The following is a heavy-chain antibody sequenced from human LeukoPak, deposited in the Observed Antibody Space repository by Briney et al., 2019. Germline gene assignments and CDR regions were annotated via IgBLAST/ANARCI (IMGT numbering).Heavy chain of an antibody. Sequence: PSETLSLTCTVSGGSISNYYWSWTRQPPGKGLEWIGYVYQSGSANYNPSLESRVTISVDTSKNQFSLKVNSVTAADTAVYYCGRYLYGDPIWGQGTMVTVSS. V-gene: IGHV4-59*01. CDR3: GRYLYGDPI. J-gene: IGHJ3*02. D-gene: IGHD2-21*02. CDR1: GGSISNYY. CDR2: VYQSGSA.